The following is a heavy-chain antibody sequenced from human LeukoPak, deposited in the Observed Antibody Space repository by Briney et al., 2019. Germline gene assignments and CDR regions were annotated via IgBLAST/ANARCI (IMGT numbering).Heavy chain of an antibody. J-gene: IGHJ6*03. CDR3: ARSGAAAGHMDV. V-gene: IGHV4-34*01. Sequence: SETLSLTCAVYGGSFSSYYWSWIRQPPGKGLEWIGEINHSGSNNYNPSLKSRVTISVDTSKNQFSLKLSSMTAADTAVYYCARSGAAAGHMDVGGRGPRSPSP. CDR2: INHSGSN. CDR1: GGSFSSYY. D-gene: IGHD6-13*01.